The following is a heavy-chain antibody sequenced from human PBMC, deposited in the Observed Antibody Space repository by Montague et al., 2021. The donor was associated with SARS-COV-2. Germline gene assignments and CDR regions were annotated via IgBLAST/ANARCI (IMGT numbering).Heavy chain of an antibody. V-gene: IGHV4-38-2*02. D-gene: IGHD1-26*01. CDR3: ARGVVGPTVLFLEY. CDR2: KFHSGST. Sequence: SETLSLTCTVSNYSVSSGYYWGWIRQFPGKGLEWIGFKFHSGSTXYNPSPQSRVITSVDTSKNQVSLKMRSVSAADTAVYYCARGVVGPTVLFLEYWGQGILVAVSS. CDR1: NYSVSSGYY. J-gene: IGHJ4*02.